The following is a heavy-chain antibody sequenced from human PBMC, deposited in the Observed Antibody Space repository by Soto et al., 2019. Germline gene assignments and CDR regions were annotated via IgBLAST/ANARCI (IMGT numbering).Heavy chain of an antibody. CDR3: VHSKYTDFWSGYYSFYFDY. CDR2: IYWNDDK. J-gene: IGHJ4*02. D-gene: IGHD3-3*01. V-gene: IGHV2-5*01. CDR1: GFSLSTSGEG. Sequence: QITLKESGPTQVKPTQTLTLTCTFSGFSLSTSGEGVGWIRQPPGKALEWLALIYWNDDKPYSPSLKNRLTVTKDASKNQVVHTMTNMDPVDTATYYCVHSKYTDFWSGYYSFYFDYWGQGTLVTVSS.